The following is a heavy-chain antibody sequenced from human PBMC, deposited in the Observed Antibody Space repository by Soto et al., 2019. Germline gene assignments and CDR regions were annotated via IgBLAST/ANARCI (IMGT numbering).Heavy chain of an antibody. D-gene: IGHD2-15*01. Sequence: RRTLRLSCAASGFTFSGSALHWVRQASGKGLEWVGRIRNKANSYATAYAASVKGRFTISRDDSKNTAFLQMNSLKTEDTALYYFTTRAPEDMTLKWGPGTLVTV. CDR2: IRNKANSYAT. CDR3: TTRAPEDMTLK. J-gene: IGHJ4*02. V-gene: IGHV3-73*01. CDR1: GFTFSGSA.